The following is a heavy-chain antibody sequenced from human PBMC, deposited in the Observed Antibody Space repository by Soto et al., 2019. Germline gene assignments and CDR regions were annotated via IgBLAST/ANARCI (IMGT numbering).Heavy chain of an antibody. V-gene: IGHV4-59*01. Sequence: SETLSLTCAVSGGSIRSYYWSWIRQPPGKGLEWIGYVYDSGRTNYNYKPSLKSRVTISVDTSKNQFSLKLTSVTAADTALYYCARDTAFNYWGQGALVTVSS. CDR2: VYDSGRT. CDR3: ARDTAFNY. J-gene: IGHJ4*02. D-gene: IGHD4-17*01. CDR1: GGSIRSYY.